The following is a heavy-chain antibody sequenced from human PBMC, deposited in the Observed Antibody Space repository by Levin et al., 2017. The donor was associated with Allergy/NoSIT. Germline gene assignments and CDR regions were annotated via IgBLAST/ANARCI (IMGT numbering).Heavy chain of an antibody. J-gene: IGHJ6*03. Sequence: GGSLRLSCQGSGYSFTSYWIGWVRQMPGKGLGWMGIIYPGDSDTRYSPSFQGQVTISADKSISTAYLQWSSLKASDTAIYYCARRGTRDYYYYMDVWGKGTTVTVSS. CDR1: GYSFTSYW. CDR2: IYPGDSDT. CDR3: ARRGTRDYYYYMDV. D-gene: IGHD1-1*01. V-gene: IGHV5-51*01.